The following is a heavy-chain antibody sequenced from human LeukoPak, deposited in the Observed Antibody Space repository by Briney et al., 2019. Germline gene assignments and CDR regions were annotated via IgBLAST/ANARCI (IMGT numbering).Heavy chain of an antibody. Sequence: SQTLSLTCTVSGGSISNYYWSWIRQPAGKGLEWIGRIYSSGSTNYNPSLKSRVTMSVDTSTNQFSLRLSSVTAADTAVYYCARGDGDYRGYFDSWGQGTLVTVSS. CDR1: GGSISNYY. CDR3: ARGDGDYRGYFDS. CDR2: IYSSGST. V-gene: IGHV4-4*07. D-gene: IGHD4-17*01. J-gene: IGHJ4*02.